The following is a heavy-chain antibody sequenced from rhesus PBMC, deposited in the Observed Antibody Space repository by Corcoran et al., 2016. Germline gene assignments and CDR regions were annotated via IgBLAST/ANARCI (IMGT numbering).Heavy chain of an antibody. CDR3: ARDGYSWNNAFED. J-gene: IGHJ4*01. D-gene: IGHD1-20*01. V-gene: IGHV4S10*01. CDR1: GGSISDSYR. Sequence: QVQLQESGPGVVKPSETLSLTCAVSGGSISDSYRWSWIRQPPGKGLEWIGYIYGSSTRTNYNPSLKSRVTISKDTSKNQFSLKLSSVTAADTAMYYCARDGYSWNNAFEDWGQGVLVTVSS. CDR2: IYGSSTRT.